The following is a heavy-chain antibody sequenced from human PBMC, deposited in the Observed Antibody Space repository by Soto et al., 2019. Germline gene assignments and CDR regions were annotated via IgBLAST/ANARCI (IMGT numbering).Heavy chain of an antibody. V-gene: IGHV3-23*01. D-gene: IGHD1-26*01. CDR3: AKGLGATTDY. Sequence: GGSLRLSCAASGFTFSSYAMSLVRQAPGKGLEWVSAISGSGGSTYYADSVKGRFTISRDNSKNTLYLQMNSLRAEDTDVYYCAKGLGATTDYWGQGTLVTVSS. CDR2: ISGSGGST. CDR1: GFTFSSYA. J-gene: IGHJ4*02.